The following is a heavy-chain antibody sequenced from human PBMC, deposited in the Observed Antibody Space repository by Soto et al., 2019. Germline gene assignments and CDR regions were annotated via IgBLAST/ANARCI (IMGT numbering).Heavy chain of an antibody. CDR2: TTGSGSFT. Sequence: GGSLRLSXAASGFTFGNYAMSWVRQAPGKGLECVSGTTGSGSFTFYTDSVKGRFTISRDNSKHTLYLQMSSLRAEDTAVYYCAKDPGFATGCSHFWGQGTLVTVSS. J-gene: IGHJ4*02. CDR3: AKDPGFATGCSHF. D-gene: IGHD2-2*01. CDR1: GFTFGNYA. V-gene: IGHV3-23*01.